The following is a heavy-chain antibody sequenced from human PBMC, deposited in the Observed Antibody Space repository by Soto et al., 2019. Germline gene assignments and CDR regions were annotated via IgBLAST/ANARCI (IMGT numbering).Heavy chain of an antibody. D-gene: IGHD3-22*01. CDR2: SKGKRRVDRT. CDR1: GITLSDHY. V-gene: IGHV3-72*01. Sequence: GGSLRLSCAGSGITLSDHYIDWVRQAPGKGLEGVGGSKGKRRVDRTAYAASVKATFTTSGDKSKNSSYMPMNSLKSEDTAVYYCVKATYFSDSSGDTRCLDDWGQGTLVTVSS. CDR3: VKATYFSDSSGDTRCLDD. J-gene: IGHJ4*01.